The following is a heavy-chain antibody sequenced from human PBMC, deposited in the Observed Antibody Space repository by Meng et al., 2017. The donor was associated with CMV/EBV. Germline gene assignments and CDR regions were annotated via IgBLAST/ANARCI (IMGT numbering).Heavy chain of an antibody. CDR1: GFSLSTSGVG. Sequence: HITFKEFRPTRVNPTQTLSLTCTFSGFSLSTSGVGVGWIRQPPGKALEWLALIYWDDDKRYSPSLKSRLTITKDTSKNQVVLTMTNMDPVDTATYYCAHQLRYFDWVNNWFDPWGQGTLVTVSS. D-gene: IGHD3-9*01. CDR3: AHQLRYFDWVNNWFDP. V-gene: IGHV2-5*02. J-gene: IGHJ5*02. CDR2: IYWDDDK.